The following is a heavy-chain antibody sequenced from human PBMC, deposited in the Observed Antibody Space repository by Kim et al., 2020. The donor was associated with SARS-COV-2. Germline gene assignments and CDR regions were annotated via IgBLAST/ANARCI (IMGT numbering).Heavy chain of an antibody. CDR1: GGSISSYY. J-gene: IGHJ4*02. Sequence: SETLSLTCTVSGGSISSYYWSWIRQPPGKGLEWIGYIYYSGSTNYNPSLKSRVTISVDTSKNQFSLKLSSVTAADTAVYYCARGVDYWGQGTLVTVSS. V-gene: IGHV4-59*01. CDR2: IYYSGST. CDR3: ARGVDY.